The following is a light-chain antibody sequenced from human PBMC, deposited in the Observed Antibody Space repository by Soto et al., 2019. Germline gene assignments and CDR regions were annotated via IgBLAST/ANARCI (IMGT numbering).Light chain of an antibody. V-gene: IGKV3-15*01. Sequence: EIVMTQSPATLSVTPGERATLSCSASQSVSTNLAWYKQKPGQAPRLLIYGFSSTRATGIPARFSASGSGAEFTLTISSLQSEDFALYYCQQYNNWPPTFGQGTKV. CDR2: GFSS. J-gene: IGKJ1*01. CDR1: QSVSTN. CDR3: QQYNNWPPT.